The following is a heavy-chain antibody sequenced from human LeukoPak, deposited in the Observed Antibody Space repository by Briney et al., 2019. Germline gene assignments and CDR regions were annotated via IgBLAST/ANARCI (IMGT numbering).Heavy chain of an antibody. D-gene: IGHD2-21*01. CDR2: IYYSGST. CDR1: GGSISSYY. CDR3: ASGYSPRWFDP. J-gene: IGHJ5*02. Sequence: PSETLSLTCTVSGGSISSYYWSWIRQPPGKGLEWIGYIYYSGSTNYNPSLKSRVTISVDTSKNQFSLKLSSVTAADTAVYYCASGYSPRWFDPWGQGTLVTVSS. V-gene: IGHV4-59*08.